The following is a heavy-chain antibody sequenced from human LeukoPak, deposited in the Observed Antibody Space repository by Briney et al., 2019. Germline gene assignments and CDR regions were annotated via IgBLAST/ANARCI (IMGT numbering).Heavy chain of an antibody. D-gene: IGHD5-12*01. V-gene: IGHV3-23*01. Sequence: PGGSLRLSCAASGFTFSSYAMSWVRQAPGKGLEWVSGISGSGGYTYYADSVKGRFTIYRDTSKNTLYLQMNSLRAEDTAVYYCAKYDGVATNLYFDYWGQGTLVTVSS. CDR2: ISGSGGYT. CDR3: AKYDGVATNLYFDY. CDR1: GFTFSSYA. J-gene: IGHJ4*02.